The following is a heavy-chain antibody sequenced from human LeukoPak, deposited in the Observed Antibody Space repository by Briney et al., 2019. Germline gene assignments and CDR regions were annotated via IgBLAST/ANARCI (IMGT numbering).Heavy chain of an antibody. J-gene: IGHJ4*02. CDR3: ARRGLGAYYFDY. CDR2: ISAYNGNT. D-gene: IGHD1-26*01. CDR1: GGTFSSYA. Sequence: ASVKVSCKASGGTFSSYAISWVRQAPGQGLEWMGWISAYNGNTNYAQKLQGRVTMTTDTSTSTAYMELRSLRSDDTAVYYCARRGLGAYYFDYWGQGTLVTVSS. V-gene: IGHV1-18*01.